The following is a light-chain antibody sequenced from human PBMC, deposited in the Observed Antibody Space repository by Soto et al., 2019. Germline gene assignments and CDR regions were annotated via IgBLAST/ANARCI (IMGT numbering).Light chain of an antibody. J-gene: IGLJ2*01. CDR1: SSDVGAYDY. CDR2: EVS. Sequence: QSALTQPPSASGSPGQSVTISCTGTSSDVGAYDYVSWYQQHPGKAPKLMIYEVSQRTSGVHDRFSGSKSGNTASLTISGLQAEDEGDYYCSSFAGINNLLFGGGTELTVL. CDR3: SSFAGINNLL. V-gene: IGLV2-8*01.